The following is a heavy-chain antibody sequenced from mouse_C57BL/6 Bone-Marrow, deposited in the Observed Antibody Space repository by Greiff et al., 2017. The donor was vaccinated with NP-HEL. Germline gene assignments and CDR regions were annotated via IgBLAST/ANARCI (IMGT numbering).Heavy chain of an antibody. V-gene: IGHV1-9*01. CDR3: AREGAYYSNYLRY. J-gene: IGHJ2*01. D-gene: IGHD2-5*01. Sequence: QVQLKESGAELMKPGASVKLSCKATGYTFTGYWIEWVKQRPGHGLEWIGELLPGSGRTNYNEKFKRKATLTADTSSNTAYMQLSSLTTEDSAIYYCAREGAYYSNYLRYWGQGTTLTVSS. CDR1: GYTFTGYW. CDR2: LLPGSGRT.